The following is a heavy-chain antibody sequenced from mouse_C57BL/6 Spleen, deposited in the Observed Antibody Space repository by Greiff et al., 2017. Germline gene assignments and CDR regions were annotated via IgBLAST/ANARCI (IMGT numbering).Heavy chain of an antibody. Sequence: EVQLVESGGGLVQPGGSLSLSCAASGFTFTDYYMSWVRQPPGKALEWLGFIRNKANGYTTEYSASVKGRFTISRDNSQSILYLQMNALRAEDSATYYCARWGYGSSYGYFDVWGTGTTVTVSS. D-gene: IGHD1-1*01. CDR1: GFTFTDYY. J-gene: IGHJ1*03. CDR3: ARWGYGSSYGYFDV. CDR2: IRNKANGYTT. V-gene: IGHV7-3*01.